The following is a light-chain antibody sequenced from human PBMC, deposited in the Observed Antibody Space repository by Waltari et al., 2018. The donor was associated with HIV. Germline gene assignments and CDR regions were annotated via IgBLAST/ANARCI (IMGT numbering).Light chain of an antibody. CDR1: SYDIGKYNY. CDR2: DVS. CDR3: SSYTGDNTVI. V-gene: IGLV2-14*03. Sequence: SALSQPASVTGSPGQSIPISCSGTSYDIGKYNYVSWYQQHPGEAPKLLISDVSSRPSGVSTRFSGSKSGNTASLTISGLQADDEAHYFCSSYTGDNTVIFAGGTKVTV. J-gene: IGLJ2*01.